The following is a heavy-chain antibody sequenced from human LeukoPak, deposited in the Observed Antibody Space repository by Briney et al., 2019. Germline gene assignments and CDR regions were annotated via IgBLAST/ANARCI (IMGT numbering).Heavy chain of an antibody. CDR1: GGTFSSYA. J-gene: IGHJ4*02. V-gene: IGHV1-69*01. Sequence: ASVKVSCKASGGTFSSYAISWVRRAPGQGPEWMGGIIPIFGTANYAQKFQGRVTITADESTSTAYMELSSLRSEDTAVYYCAKDWRWFGELYYFDYWGQGTLVTVSS. D-gene: IGHD3-10*01. CDR2: IIPIFGTA. CDR3: AKDWRWFGELYYFDY.